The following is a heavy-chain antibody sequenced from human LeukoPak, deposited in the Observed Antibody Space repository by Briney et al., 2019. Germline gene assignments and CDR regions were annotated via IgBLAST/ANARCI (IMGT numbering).Heavy chain of an antibody. Sequence: SETLSLTCTVSGGSISSYYWSWIRQPPGKGLEWIGYIYYSGSTNYNPSLKSRVTISVDTSKNQFSLKLSSVTAADTAVYYCARDRYNSSWYGRLHYYYYGMDVWGQGTTVTVSS. J-gene: IGHJ6*02. D-gene: IGHD6-13*01. CDR3: ARDRYNSSWYGRLHYYYYGMDV. V-gene: IGHV4-59*01. CDR2: IYYSGST. CDR1: GGSISSYY.